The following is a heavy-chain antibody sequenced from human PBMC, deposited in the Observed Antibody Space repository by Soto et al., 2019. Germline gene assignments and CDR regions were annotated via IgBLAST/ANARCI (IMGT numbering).Heavy chain of an antibody. CDR3: ARGLRFLEWLRPGGWFDP. D-gene: IGHD3-3*01. CDR1: CGDFSGFY. V-gene: IGHV4-34*01. Sequence: FVTLSLPWGVFCGDFSGFYGSRIPQPPRKGVEWIGEINHSGSTNYNPSLKSRVTISVDTSKNQFSLKLSSVTAADTAVYYCARGLRFLEWLRPGGWFDPWGQGTLVTVSS. CDR2: INHSGST. J-gene: IGHJ5*02.